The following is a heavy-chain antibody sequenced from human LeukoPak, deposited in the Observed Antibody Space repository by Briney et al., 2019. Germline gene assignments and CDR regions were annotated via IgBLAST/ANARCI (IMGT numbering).Heavy chain of an antibody. D-gene: IGHD2-21*02. CDR1: GFSFSSYG. Sequence: GRSLRLSCAASGFSFSSYGMHWVRQAPGKGLEWVSVIYSGGSTYYADSVKGRFTISRDNSKNTLYLQMNSLRAEDTAVYYCARVGPTDLAYCGGDCYSGGWFDPWGQGTLVTVSS. J-gene: IGHJ5*02. V-gene: IGHV3-53*01. CDR3: ARVGPTDLAYCGGDCYSGGWFDP. CDR2: IYSGGST.